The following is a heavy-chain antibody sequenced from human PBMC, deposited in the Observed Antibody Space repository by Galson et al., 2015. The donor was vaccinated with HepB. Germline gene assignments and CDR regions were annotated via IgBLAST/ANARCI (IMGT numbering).Heavy chain of an antibody. CDR2: ISGSGGST. Sequence: SLRLSCAASGFTFSSYAMSWVRQAPGKGLEWVSAISGSGGSTYYADSVKGRFTISRDNSKNTLCLQMNSLRAEDTAVYYCAKGGSWGDLYYFDYWGQGTLVTVSS. D-gene: IGHD6-25*01. V-gene: IGHV3-23*01. J-gene: IGHJ4*02. CDR3: AKGGSWGDLYYFDY. CDR1: GFTFSSYA.